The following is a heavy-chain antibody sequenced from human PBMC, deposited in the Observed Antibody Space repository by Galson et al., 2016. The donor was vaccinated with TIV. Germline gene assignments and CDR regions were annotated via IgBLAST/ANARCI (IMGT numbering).Heavy chain of an antibody. J-gene: IGHJ4*02. CDR1: GYSLTEVV. D-gene: IGHD2/OR15-2a*01. Sequence: SVKVSCKVSGYSLTEVVMHWVRQAPGKGLEWMGGFDPEQHKKIYAQKLEGRVNLTEDTSTDTAFLELSSLSFEDTAVYYCASVAWSPGLSLDNWGQGTLVIVSS. V-gene: IGHV1-24*01. CDR2: FDPEQHKK. CDR3: ASVAWSPGLSLDN.